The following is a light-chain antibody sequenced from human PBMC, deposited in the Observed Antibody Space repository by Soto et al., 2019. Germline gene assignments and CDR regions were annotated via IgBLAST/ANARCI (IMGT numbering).Light chain of an antibody. CDR1: QSISGT. CDR3: QQFDNLPWT. Sequence: DIVMAQSPATLSVSPGGRATLSCRASQSISGTLAWYPQKPGQAPGLLIYGASRRETGFPARFSGSGSGTEFTLTISSLQSEDFAVYYCQQFDNLPWTFGQGTQVDIK. CDR2: GAS. V-gene: IGKV3-15*01. J-gene: IGKJ1*01.